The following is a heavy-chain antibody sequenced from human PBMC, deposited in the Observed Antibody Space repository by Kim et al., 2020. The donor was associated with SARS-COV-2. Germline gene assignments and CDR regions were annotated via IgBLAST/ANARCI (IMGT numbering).Heavy chain of an antibody. J-gene: IGHJ6*02. CDR2: IGTAGDT. CDR3: ARGSIAQGVAYYYYYGMDV. CDR1: GFTFSSYD. V-gene: IGHV3-13*04. Sequence: GGSLRLSCAASGFTFSSYDMHWVRQATGKGLEWVSAIGTAGDTYYPGSVKGRFTISRENAKNSLYLQMNSLRAGDTAVYYCARGSIAQGVAYYYYYGMDVWGQGTTVTVSS. D-gene: IGHD6-6*01.